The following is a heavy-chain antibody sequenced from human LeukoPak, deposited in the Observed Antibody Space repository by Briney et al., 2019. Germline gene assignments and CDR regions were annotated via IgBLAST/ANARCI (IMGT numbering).Heavy chain of an antibody. J-gene: IGHJ5*02. CDR3: AKDLPASGWFS. Sequence: RSGGSLRLSCAASGFTFTSYMTWVRQAPGKGLEWASAISGSGDNTYYADSVRGRFIISRDNSKNTLYLQMNSLRAEDTAIYYCAKDLPASGWFSWGQGTLVTVSS. CDR2: ISGSGDNT. V-gene: IGHV3-23*01. D-gene: IGHD6-19*01. CDR1: GFTFTSY.